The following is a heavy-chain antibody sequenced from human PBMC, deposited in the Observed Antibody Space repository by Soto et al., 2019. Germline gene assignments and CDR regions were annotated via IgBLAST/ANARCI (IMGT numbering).Heavy chain of an antibody. CDR3: ARHRPCTVTTAFPTYNWFDP. CDR2: IYYSETT. J-gene: IGHJ5*02. CDR1: GDSISSSSYY. Sequence: QLQLQESGPGLVKPSETLSLTCTVSGDSISSSSYYWAWIRQPPGKGLEWIGSIYYSETTYYNPSLTSVVHISADASKNQFSLKLNSVTAADTAVFYCARHRPCTVTTAFPTYNWFDPWGQGTLVTVSS. D-gene: IGHD4-17*01. V-gene: IGHV4-39*01.